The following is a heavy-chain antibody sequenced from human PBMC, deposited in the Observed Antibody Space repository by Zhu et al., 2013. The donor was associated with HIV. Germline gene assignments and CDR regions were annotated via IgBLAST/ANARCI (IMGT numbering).Heavy chain of an antibody. Sequence: QVQLVQSGAEVKKPGSSVKVSCKASGGTFSSYAISWVRQAPGQGLEWMGGIIPIFGTANYAQKFQGRVTITADESTSTAYMELSSLRSEDTAVYYCARDGWYCSSTSCYEPHYYYYGMDVWAKGPRSPSP. V-gene: IGHV1-69*01. CDR3: ARDGWYCSSTSCYEPHYYYYGMDV. CDR2: IIPIFGTA. J-gene: IGHJ6*02. D-gene: IGHD2-2*01. CDR1: GGTFSSYA.